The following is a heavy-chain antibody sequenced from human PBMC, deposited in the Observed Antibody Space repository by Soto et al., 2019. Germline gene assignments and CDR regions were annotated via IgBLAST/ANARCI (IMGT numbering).Heavy chain of an antibody. J-gene: IGHJ4*02. D-gene: IGHD3-9*01. V-gene: IGHV1-18*01. CDR2: ISAYNGNT. CDR1: GYTFTSYG. Sequence: QVQLVQSGAEVKKPGASVKVSCKASGYTFTSYGISWVRQAPGQGLEWMGWISAYNGNTNYAQKLQGRATMTTDTSTSTAYMELRSLRSDDTAVYYCARDLSGGIRYFDWLLDFDYWGQGTLVTVSS. CDR3: ARDLSGGIRYFDWLLDFDY.